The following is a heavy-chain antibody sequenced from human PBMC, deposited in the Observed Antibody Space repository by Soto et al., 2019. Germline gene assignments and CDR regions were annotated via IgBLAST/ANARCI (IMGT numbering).Heavy chain of an antibody. J-gene: IGHJ5*02. D-gene: IGHD6-6*01. CDR1: GYTFTGYY. CDR3: ATDGIAARPWTCFDP. CDR2: INPNSGGT. V-gene: IGHV1-2*04. Sequence: GASVKVSCKASGYTFTGYYMHWVRQAPGQGLEWMGWINPNSGGTNYAQKFQGWVTMTRDTSISTAYMELSRLRSDDTAVYYCATDGIAARPWTCFDPWGQGTLVPVSP.